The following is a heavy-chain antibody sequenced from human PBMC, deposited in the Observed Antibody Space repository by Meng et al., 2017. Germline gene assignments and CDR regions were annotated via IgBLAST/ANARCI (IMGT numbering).Heavy chain of an antibody. J-gene: IGHJ5*02. CDR2: IYWNDDK. V-gene: IGHV2-5*01. Sequence: SGPTLVKPTQTLTLTCTFSGLSLSTSGVGVGWIRQPPGKALEWLALIYWNDDKRYSPSLKSRLTITKDTSKNQVVLTMTNMDPVDTATYYCAHSVLFLYCSSTSCLSWFDPWGQGTLVTVSS. D-gene: IGHD2-2*01. CDR3: AHSVLFLYCSSTSCLSWFDP. CDR1: GLSLSTSGVG.